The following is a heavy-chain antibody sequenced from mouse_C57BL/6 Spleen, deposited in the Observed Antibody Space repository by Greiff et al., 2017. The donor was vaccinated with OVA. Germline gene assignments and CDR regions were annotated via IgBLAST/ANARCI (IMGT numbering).Heavy chain of an antibody. CDR3: ARFKETHYYGSSYDFDY. CDR2: IHPNSGST. CDR1: GYTFTSYW. D-gene: IGHD1-1*01. J-gene: IGHJ2*01. V-gene: IGHV1-64*01. Sequence: VQLQQPGAELVKPGASVKLSCKASGYTFTSYWMHWVKQRPGQGLEWIGMIHPNSGSTNYNEKFKSKATLTVDKSSSTAYMQLSSLTSEDSAVYYGARFKETHYYGSSYDFDYWGQGTTLTVSS.